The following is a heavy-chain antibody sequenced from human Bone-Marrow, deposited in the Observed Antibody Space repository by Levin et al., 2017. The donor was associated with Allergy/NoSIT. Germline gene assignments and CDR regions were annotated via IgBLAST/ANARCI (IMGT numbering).Heavy chain of an antibody. CDR1: GFRFSTYD. Sequence: PGGSLRLSCAASGFRFSTYDMTWVRQAPGKGLEQVAVISYDGGKRYYAESVQGRLAISRDNAKNTVHLQMNSLRPEDTAVYYCARDAYNSMTSGGLDVWGQGTTVTVSS. CDR3: ARDAYNSMTSGGLDV. CDR2: ISYDGGKR. D-gene: IGHD3-16*01. J-gene: IGHJ6*02. V-gene: IGHV3-30*09.